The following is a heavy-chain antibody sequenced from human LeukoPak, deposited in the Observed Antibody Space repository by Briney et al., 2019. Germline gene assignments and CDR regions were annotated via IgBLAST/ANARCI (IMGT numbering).Heavy chain of an antibody. J-gene: IGHJ3*02. V-gene: IGHV3-15*01. Sequence: GGSLRLSCAASGFPVSHVWMIWVRQAPGKGLECVGLITSNTDGGTADYAAPVKGRFTISRDDSKDSLFLQMDSLKTEDTAVYYCAASVAARGGFSIWGQGTVVTVSS. D-gene: IGHD6-19*01. CDR3: AASVAARGGFSI. CDR1: GFPVSHVW. CDR2: ITSNTDGGTA.